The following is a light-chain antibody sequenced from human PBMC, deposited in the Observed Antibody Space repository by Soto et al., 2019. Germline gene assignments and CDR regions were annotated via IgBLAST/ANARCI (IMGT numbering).Light chain of an antibody. Sequence: EIVMTQSPATLSVSPGERATLSCRASQSVSSNLAWYQQKPGQAPRLLIYGASTRATGIPARFSGSGSGTEFILTITSLQSEDSAVYYCQEYNTWPWTFGQGTKVE. CDR1: QSVSSN. CDR3: QEYNTWPWT. J-gene: IGKJ1*01. CDR2: GAS. V-gene: IGKV3-15*01.